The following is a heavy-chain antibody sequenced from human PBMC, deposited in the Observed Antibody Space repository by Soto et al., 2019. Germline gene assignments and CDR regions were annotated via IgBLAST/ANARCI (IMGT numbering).Heavy chain of an antibody. CDR1: GSSLSGYA. D-gene: IGHD3-16*01. V-gene: IGHV3-30*04. J-gene: IGHJ6*02. CDR2: ISYDGRNE. CDR3: ARSFHGRGFIRDAMDV. Sequence: QVQVVESGGGVVQPGRSLRLSCAASGSSLSGYAVHWVRQAPGRGLDWEAVISYDGRNEYYADSVKGRFTISRDNSKNRLYLEMNSLRVEDSALYYCARSFHGRGFIRDAMDVWGQGTTVTVSS.